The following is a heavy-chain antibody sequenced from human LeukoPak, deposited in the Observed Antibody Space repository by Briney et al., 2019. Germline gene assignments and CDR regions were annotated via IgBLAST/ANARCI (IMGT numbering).Heavy chain of an antibody. CDR1: GGSISSYY. J-gene: IGHJ4*02. V-gene: IGHV4-59*08. Sequence: SETLSLTCTVSGGSISSYYWSWIRQPPGKGLEWIGYIYYSGSTNYNPSLKSRVTISVDTSKNQFSLKLSSVTAADTAVYYCARLLDYGFWSGSLDYWGQGTLVTVSS. CDR2: IYYSGST. D-gene: IGHD3-3*01. CDR3: ARLLDYGFWSGSLDY.